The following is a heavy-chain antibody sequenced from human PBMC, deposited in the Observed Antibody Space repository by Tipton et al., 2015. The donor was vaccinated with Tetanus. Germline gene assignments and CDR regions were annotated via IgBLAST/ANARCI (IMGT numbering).Heavy chain of an antibody. J-gene: IGHJ4*02. Sequence: TLSLTCAVYGGSFSGYYWSWIRQPPGKGLEWIGEINHSGSTNYNPSLKSRVTISVDTSKNQFSLKLSSVTAADTAVYYCARTTVTIDYWGQGTLVTVSS. CDR3: ARTTVTIDY. CDR1: GGSFSGYY. CDR2: INHSGST. D-gene: IGHD4-17*01. V-gene: IGHV4-34*01.